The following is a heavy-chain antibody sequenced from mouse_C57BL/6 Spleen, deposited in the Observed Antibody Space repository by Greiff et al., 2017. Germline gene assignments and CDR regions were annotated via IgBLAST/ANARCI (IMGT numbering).Heavy chain of an antibody. V-gene: IGHV1-69*01. Sequence: QVQLQQPGAELVMPGASVKLSCKASGYTFTSYWMHWVKQRSGQGLEWIGEIDPSDSYTNYNQKFKGKSTLTVDKSSSTAYMQLSSLTSEDSAVYYCARSYGNSGDWFAYWGQGTLVTVSA. J-gene: IGHJ3*01. CDR1: GYTFTSYW. CDR2: IDPSDSYT. CDR3: ARSYGNSGDWFAY. D-gene: IGHD2-10*02.